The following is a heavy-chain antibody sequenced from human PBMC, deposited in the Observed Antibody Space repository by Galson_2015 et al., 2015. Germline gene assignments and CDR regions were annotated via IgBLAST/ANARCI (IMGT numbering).Heavy chain of an antibody. D-gene: IGHD4-17*01. Sequence: SLRLSCAASGFTFSDYYMSWIRQAPGKGLEWVSYISSSGSTIYYADSVEGRFTISRDNAKNSLYLQMNSLRAEDTAVYYCASKVDYGVYDWYFDLWGRGTLVTVSS. CDR2: ISSSGSTI. CDR3: ASKVDYGVYDWYFDL. CDR1: GFTFSDYY. V-gene: IGHV3-11*01. J-gene: IGHJ2*01.